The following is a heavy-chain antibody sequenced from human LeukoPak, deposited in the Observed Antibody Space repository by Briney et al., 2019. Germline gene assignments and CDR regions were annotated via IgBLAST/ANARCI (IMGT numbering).Heavy chain of an antibody. J-gene: IGHJ6*03. D-gene: IGHD2-15*01. Sequence: GGSLRLSCAASGFTFSSYEMNWVRQPPGKGLEWVSYISTSGSSTYYADSVKGRFTISRDNAKNSLYLQMNSLRAEDTAVYYCARDRSWTEIVVSSYYYYMDVWGKGTTVTVSS. CDR2: ISTSGSST. CDR3: ARDRSWTEIVVSSYYYYMDV. CDR1: GFTFSSYE. V-gene: IGHV3-48*03.